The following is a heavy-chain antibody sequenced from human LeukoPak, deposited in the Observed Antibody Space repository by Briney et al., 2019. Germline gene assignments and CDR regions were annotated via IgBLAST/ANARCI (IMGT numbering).Heavy chain of an antibody. Sequence: SLRLSCAASGFTFDDYAMHWVRQAPGKGLEWVSGISWNSGSIGYADSVKGRFTISRDNAKNSLYLQMNSLRAEDTALYYCAKDYYYGSGSSKPYYFDYWGQGTLVTVSS. CDR3: AKDYYYGSGSSKPYYFDY. J-gene: IGHJ4*02. CDR1: GFTFDDYA. CDR2: ISWNSGSI. V-gene: IGHV3-9*01. D-gene: IGHD3-10*01.